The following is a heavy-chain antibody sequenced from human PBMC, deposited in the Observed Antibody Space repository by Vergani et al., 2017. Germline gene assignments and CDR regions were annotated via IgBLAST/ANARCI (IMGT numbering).Heavy chain of an antibody. CDR1: GYSFTSYW. V-gene: IGHV5-51*01. J-gene: IGHJ3*02. D-gene: IGHD3-22*01. Sequence: EVQLVQSGAEVKKPGESLKISCKGSGYSFTSYWIGWVRQMPGKGLEWMGIIYPGDSDTRYSPSFQGQVTISADKSISTAYLQWSSLKASDTAMYYCARGPGITMIVVVPPGAFDIWGQGTMVTVSS. CDR3: ARGPGITMIVVVPPGAFDI. CDR2: IYPGDSDT.